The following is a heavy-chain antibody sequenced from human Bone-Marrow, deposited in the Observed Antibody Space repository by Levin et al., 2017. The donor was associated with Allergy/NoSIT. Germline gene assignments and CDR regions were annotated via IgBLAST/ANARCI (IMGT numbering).Heavy chain of an antibody. J-gene: IGHJ4*02. CDR1: GYTFTSYG. CDR3: ARGGGITMVRGALGPGDFDY. Sequence: AASVKVSCKASGYTFTSYGISWVRQAPGQGLEWMGWISAYNGNTNYAQKLQGRVTMTTDTSTSTAYMELRSLRSDDTAVYYCARGGGITMVRGALGPGDFDYWGQGTLVTVSS. CDR2: ISAYNGNT. V-gene: IGHV1-18*01. D-gene: IGHD3-10*01.